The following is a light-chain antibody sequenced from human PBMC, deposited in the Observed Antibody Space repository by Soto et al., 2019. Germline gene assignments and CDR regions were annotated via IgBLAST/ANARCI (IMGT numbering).Light chain of an antibody. J-gene: IGKJ5*01. CDR1: QSVSSY. V-gene: IGKV3-15*01. CDR3: QQWSDWPRFT. Sequence: EIVMTQSPATLSVSPGERVTLSCRASQSVSSYLAWYQHKPGQPPRLLIYGASTRATGIPARFSGSGSGTYFPITISMLQSEDSAGYFCQQWSDWPRFTFGRGTRLEIK. CDR2: GAS.